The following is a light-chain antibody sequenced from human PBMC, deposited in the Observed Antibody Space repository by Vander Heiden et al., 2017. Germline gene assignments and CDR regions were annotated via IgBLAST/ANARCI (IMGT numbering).Light chain of an antibody. CDR3: QAWDSSTGV. CDR2: QDS. CDR1: KLGDKY. V-gene: IGLV3-1*01. J-gene: IGLJ2*01. Sequence: SYELTQPPSVSVSPGPTASITCSGDKLGDKYACWYQQKPGQSPVLVIYQDSKRPSGIPERFSGSNSGNTATLTISGTQAMDEAYYYCQAWDSSTGVFGGGTKLTVL.